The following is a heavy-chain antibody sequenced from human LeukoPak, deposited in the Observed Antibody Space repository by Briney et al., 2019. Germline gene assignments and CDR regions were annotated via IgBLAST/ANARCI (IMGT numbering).Heavy chain of an antibody. V-gene: IGHV4-39*07. CDR1: GGSISSGSCY. CDR3: AGTTDYSSFLAF. D-gene: IGHD4-11*01. Sequence: SETLSLTCTVSGGSISSGSCYWGWIRQPPGKGLEFIGSIYQSGSTYYNPSLESRVTISVDTSRNQFSLKLSSVTAADTAVYFCAGTTDYSSFLAFWGQGTLVTVSS. CDR2: IYQSGST. J-gene: IGHJ4*02.